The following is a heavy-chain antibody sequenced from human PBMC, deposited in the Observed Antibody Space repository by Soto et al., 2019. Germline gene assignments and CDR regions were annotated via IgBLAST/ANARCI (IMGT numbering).Heavy chain of an antibody. CDR3: AREGLYYDCWSQPSHEDYYYMDV. CDR2: IWYDGSNK. V-gene: IGHV3-33*01. D-gene: IGHD3-3*01. J-gene: IGHJ6*03. Sequence: QVQLVESGGGVVQPGRSLRLSCAASGFTFSSYGMHWVRQAPGKGLEWVAVIWYDGSNKYYADSVKGRFTISRDNSKNTLYLQMNRLRAEDTAVYYCAREGLYYDCWSQPSHEDYYYMDVWGKGTTVTVSS. CDR1: GFTFSSYG.